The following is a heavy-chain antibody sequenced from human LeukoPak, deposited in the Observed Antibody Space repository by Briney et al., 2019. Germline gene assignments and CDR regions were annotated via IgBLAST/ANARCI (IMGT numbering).Heavy chain of an antibody. V-gene: IGHV4-39*07. J-gene: IGHJ5*02. CDR2: INHSGST. CDR3: ARRTRRIVKALGWFDP. Sequence: PSETLSLTCTVSGGSISSSSYYWGWIRQPPGKGLEWIGEINHSGSTNYNPSLKSRVTISVDTSKNQFSLKLSSVTAADTAVYYCARRTRRIVKALGWFDPWGQGTLVTVSS. D-gene: IGHD2/OR15-2a*01. CDR1: GGSISSSSYY.